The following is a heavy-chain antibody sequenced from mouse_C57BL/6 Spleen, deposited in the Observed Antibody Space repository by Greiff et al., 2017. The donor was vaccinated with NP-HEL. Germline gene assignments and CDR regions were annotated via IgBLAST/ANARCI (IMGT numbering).Heavy chain of an antibody. J-gene: IGHJ1*03. D-gene: IGHD1-1*01. CDR2: ISGGGGNT. Sequence: DVMLVESGGGLVKPGGSLKLSCAASGFTFSSYTMSWVRQTPEKRLEWVATISGGGGNTYYPDSVKGRFTISRDNAKNTLYLQMSSLRSEDTALYYCARLGYYGSSGWYFDVWGTGTTVTVSS. CDR3: ARLGYYGSSGWYFDV. V-gene: IGHV5-9*01. CDR1: GFTFSSYT.